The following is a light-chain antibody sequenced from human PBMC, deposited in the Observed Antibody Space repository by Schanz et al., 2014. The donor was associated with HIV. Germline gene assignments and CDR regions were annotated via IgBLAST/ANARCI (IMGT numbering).Light chain of an antibody. CDR2: DTS. CDR1: QSVSSSY. V-gene: IGKV3-20*01. Sequence: EIVLTQSPGTLSLSPGERATLSCRASQSVSSSYLAWYQQIPGQAPRLLIYDTSTRATGIPDRFSGSGSGTDLMLTISGLEPEDVAVYYCQQYGVSPPCTFGQGTRVEIK. J-gene: IGKJ1*01. CDR3: QQYGVSPPCT.